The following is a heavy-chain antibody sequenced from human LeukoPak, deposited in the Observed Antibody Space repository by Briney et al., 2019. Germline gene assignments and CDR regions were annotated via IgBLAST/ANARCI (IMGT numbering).Heavy chain of an antibody. V-gene: IGHV1-8*01. CDR2: VNPNSGNS. CDR1: GYSFASYD. CDR3: ARLTRYCYGMDV. Sequence: ASVKVSCKASGYSFASYDVNWVRQATGQALEWMGWVNPNSGNSGYAQKFQGRVTMTRNTSINTAYMELTSLTSEDTAIYYCARLTRYCYGMDVWGQGTPVTVSS. J-gene: IGHJ6*02. D-gene: IGHD1-14*01.